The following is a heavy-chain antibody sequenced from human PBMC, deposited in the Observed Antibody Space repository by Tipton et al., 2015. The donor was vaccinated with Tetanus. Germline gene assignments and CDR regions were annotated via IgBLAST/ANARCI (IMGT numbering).Heavy chain of an antibody. V-gene: IGHV1-8*01. J-gene: IGHJ5*02. CDR1: GYTFTSYG. CDR2: MNPNSGKT. Sequence: QSGAEVKKPGASVKVSCKASGYTFTSYGINWVRQATGQGFDWMGWMNPNSGKTASAQKFQGRVTMTTNTSITTAYMELNRLRSEDTAVYYCARGTWLYTSTYHSHWLDPWGQGTLVTVSS. D-gene: IGHD6-13*01. CDR3: ARGTWLYTSTYHSHWLDP.